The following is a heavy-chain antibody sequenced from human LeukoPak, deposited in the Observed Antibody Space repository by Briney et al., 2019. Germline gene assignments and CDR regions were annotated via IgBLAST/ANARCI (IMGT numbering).Heavy chain of an antibody. V-gene: IGHV5-51*01. J-gene: IGHJ4*02. Sequence: GESLKISCKGSGYSFTSYWIGWVRQTPGKGLEWMGIIYPGGSDTRYSPSFQGQVTISADKSISTAYLQWSSLKASDTAMYYCARHRAYSNYEVDYWGQGTLVTVSS. CDR1: GYSFTSYW. D-gene: IGHD4-11*01. CDR2: IYPGGSDT. CDR3: ARHRAYSNYEVDY.